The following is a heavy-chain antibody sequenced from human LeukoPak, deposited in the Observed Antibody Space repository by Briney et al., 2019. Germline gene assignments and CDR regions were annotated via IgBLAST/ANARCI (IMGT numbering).Heavy chain of an antibody. D-gene: IGHD2-15*01. CDR1: GSTFSSYA. J-gene: IGHJ4*02. V-gene: IGHV3-30*04. CDR3: ARDLGYCSGGSCYPRSIFDY. Sequence: GGSLRLSCAASGSTFSSYAMHWVRQAPGKGLEWVAVISYDGSNKYYAGSVKGRFTISRDNSKNTLYLQMNSLRAEDTAVYYCARDLGYCSGGSCYPRSIFDYWGQGTLVTVSS. CDR2: ISYDGSNK.